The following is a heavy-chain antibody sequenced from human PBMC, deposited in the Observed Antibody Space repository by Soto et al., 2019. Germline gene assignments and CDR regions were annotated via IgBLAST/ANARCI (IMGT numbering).Heavy chain of an antibody. CDR2: IYHSGST. CDR3: ARYYDSSGYPDLVDY. V-gene: IGHV4-38-2*01. CDR1: GYSISSGYY. D-gene: IGHD3-22*01. J-gene: IGHJ4*02. Sequence: SETLSLTCAVSGYSISSGYYWGWIRQPPGKGLEWIGSIYHSGSTYYNPSLKSRVTISVDTSKNQFSLKLSSVTAADTAVYYCARYYDSSGYPDLVDYWGQGTLVTVS.